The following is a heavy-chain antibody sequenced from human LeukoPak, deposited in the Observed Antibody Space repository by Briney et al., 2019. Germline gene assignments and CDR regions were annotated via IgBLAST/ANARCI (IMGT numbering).Heavy chain of an antibody. J-gene: IGHJ4*02. V-gene: IGHV1-69*13. CDR1: GGTFSSYA. CDR3: ARDNGHDPALRWYRNPFDY. Sequence: GASVKVSCKASGGTFSSYAISWVRQAPGQGLEWMGGIIPIFGTANYAQKFQGRVTITADESTSTAYMELSSLRSEDTAVYYCARDNGHDPALRWYRNPFDYWGQGTLVTVSS. D-gene: IGHD4-23*01. CDR2: IIPIFGTA.